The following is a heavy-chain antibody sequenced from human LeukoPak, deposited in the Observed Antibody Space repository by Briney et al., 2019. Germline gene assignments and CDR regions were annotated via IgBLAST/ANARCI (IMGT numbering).Heavy chain of an antibody. J-gene: IGHJ4*02. CDR1: GGSISSGGYY. CDR2: IYYSGST. Sequence: PSETLSLTCTVSGGSISSGGYYWSWIRQHPGKGLEWIGYIYYSGSTYYNPSLKSRVTISVDTSKNQFSLKLSSVTAADTAVYYCARGNVLRFLEWKGTFDYWGQGTLVTASS. V-gene: IGHV4-31*03. D-gene: IGHD3-3*01. CDR3: ARGNVLRFLEWKGTFDY.